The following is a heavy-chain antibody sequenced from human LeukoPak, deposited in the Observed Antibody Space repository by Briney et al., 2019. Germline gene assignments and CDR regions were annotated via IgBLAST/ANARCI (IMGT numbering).Heavy chain of an antibody. CDR3: ARHISSGGTYAHFDY. D-gene: IGHD1-26*01. CDR1: GGSISSYY. V-gene: IGHV4-4*07. Sequence: PSETLSHTCTVSGGSISSYYWSWIRQPAGKGLEWIGRIYTSGSTNYNPSFKSRVTMSLDTSKNQVSLKLNSVTAADTAVYYCARHISSGGTYAHFDYWGQGTLVTVSS. J-gene: IGHJ4*02. CDR2: IYTSGST.